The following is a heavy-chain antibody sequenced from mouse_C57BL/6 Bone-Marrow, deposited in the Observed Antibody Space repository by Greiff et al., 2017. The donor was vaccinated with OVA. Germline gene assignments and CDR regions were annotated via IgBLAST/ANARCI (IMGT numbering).Heavy chain of an antibody. CDR3: ARETGGSSLDYFDY. J-gene: IGHJ3*01. V-gene: IGHV1-81*01. CDR2: IYPRSGNT. D-gene: IGHD1-1*01. CDR1: GYTFTSYG. Sequence: VQLQQSGAELARPGASVKLSCKASGYTFTSYGISWVKQRTGQGLEWIGEIYPRSGNTYYNEKFKGKATLTADKSSSTAYMELRSLTSEDSAVYFCARETGGSSLDYFDYWGQGTLVTVSA.